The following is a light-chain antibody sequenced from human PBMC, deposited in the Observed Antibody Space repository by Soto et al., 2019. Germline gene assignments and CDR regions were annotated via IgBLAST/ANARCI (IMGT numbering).Light chain of an antibody. CDR2: DAS. CDR1: QSISSSH. Sequence: EIVLTQSPGTLSLSPGERVTLSCRASQSISSSHLAWYQQRPGQAPRLLIYDASNRATGISDRFTGSGSGTDFTLTISSLEPEDFAVYYCQQRSNWPPITFGQGTRLEIK. J-gene: IGKJ5*01. CDR3: QQRSNWPPIT. V-gene: IGKV3D-20*02.